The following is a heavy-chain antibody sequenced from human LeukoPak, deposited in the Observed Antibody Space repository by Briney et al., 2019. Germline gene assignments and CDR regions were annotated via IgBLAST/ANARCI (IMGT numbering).Heavy chain of an antibody. Sequence: GGSLRLSCAASGFTFSTYSMNWLRQAPGKGLEWVSSIATSSDYIYYAGSLRGRFTISRDNAKNSLYLHMNSLRPDDTAVYYCARGRSITILRGVAISDGFDIWGQGTKVTVS. V-gene: IGHV3-21*03. CDR2: IATSSDYI. D-gene: IGHD3-10*01. J-gene: IGHJ3*02. CDR3: ARGRSITILRGVAISDGFDI. CDR1: GFTFSTYS.